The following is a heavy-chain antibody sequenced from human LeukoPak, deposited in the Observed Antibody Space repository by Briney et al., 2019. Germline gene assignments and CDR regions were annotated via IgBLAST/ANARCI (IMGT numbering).Heavy chain of an antibody. CDR3: ARHEWGITNAFDI. CDR2: IYYSGST. V-gene: IGHV4-39*01. Sequence: SETLSLTCTVSGGSISSSSYYWGWIRQPPGKGLEWIGSIYYSGSTYYNPSLKSRVTIFVDTSKKQFSLKLSSVTAADTAMYYCARHEWGITNAFDIWGQGTMVTVSS. CDR1: GGSISSSSYY. D-gene: IGHD1-14*01. J-gene: IGHJ3*02.